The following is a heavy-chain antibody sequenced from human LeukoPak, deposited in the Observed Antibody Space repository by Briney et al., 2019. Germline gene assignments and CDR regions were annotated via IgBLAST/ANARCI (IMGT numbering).Heavy chain of an antibody. CDR1: GGSISSYY. CDR3: ARYGRGYDSSGSFFDY. V-gene: IGHV4-59*01. Sequence: TSETLSLTCTVSGGSISSYYWSWIRQPPGKGLEWIGYIYYSGSTNYNPSLKSRVTISVDTSKNQFSLKLSSVTAADTAVYYCARYGRGYDSSGSFFDYWGQGTLVTVSS. D-gene: IGHD3-22*01. J-gene: IGHJ4*02. CDR2: IYYSGST.